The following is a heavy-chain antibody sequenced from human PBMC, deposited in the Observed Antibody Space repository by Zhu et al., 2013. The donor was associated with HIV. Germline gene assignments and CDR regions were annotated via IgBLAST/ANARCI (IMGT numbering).Heavy chain of an antibody. J-gene: IGHJ4*02. CDR2: IIPILGIA. CDR1: GGTFSSYT. Sequence: QVQLVQSGAEVKKPGSSVKVSCKASGGTFSSYTISWVRQAPGQGLEWMGRIIPILGIANYAQKFQGRVTITADKSTSTAYMELSSLRSEDTAVYYCARGKIRDYYDSSGYYFVLLGPGNPGSPSPQ. V-gene: IGHV1-69*02. D-gene: IGHD3-22*01. CDR3: ARGKIRDYYDSSGYYFVL.